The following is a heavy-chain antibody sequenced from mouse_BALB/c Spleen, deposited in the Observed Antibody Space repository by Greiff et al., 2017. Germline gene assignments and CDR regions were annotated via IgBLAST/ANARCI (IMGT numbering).Heavy chain of an antibody. CDR1: GYTFTSYT. V-gene: IGHV1-4*02. Sequence: QVQLKESAAELARPGASVKMSCKASGYTFTSYTMHWVKQRPGQGLEWIGYINPSSGYTEYNQKFKDKTTLTADKSSSTAYMQLSSLTSEDSAVYYCARGLSRMDYWGQGTSVTVSS. J-gene: IGHJ4*01. CDR2: INPSSGYT. CDR3: ARGLSRMDY. D-gene: IGHD1-1*02.